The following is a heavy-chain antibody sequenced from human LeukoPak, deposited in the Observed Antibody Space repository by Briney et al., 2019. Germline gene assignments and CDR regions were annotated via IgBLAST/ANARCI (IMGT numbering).Heavy chain of an antibody. D-gene: IGHD6-13*01. CDR3: ARMPSSSWYAYDS. V-gene: IGHV4-39*01. Sequence: PSETLSLTCTVSGGSVTTSSYYWGWIRQPPGKGLEWIGSIYYSGSTYYNPSLKSRVTISGDTSRNQFSLNLSSVTAADTAVYYCARMPSSSWYAYDSWGQGTLVTVSS. CDR1: GGSVTTSSYY. J-gene: IGHJ4*02. CDR2: IYYSGST.